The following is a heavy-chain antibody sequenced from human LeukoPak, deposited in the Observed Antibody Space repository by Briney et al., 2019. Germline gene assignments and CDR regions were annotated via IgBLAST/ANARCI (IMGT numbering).Heavy chain of an antibody. CDR2: ISSSSSTI. CDR3: ARDPALQPSSIDY. J-gene: IGHJ4*02. V-gene: IGHV3-48*01. Sequence: PGGSLRLSCAASGFTFSSYSMNWVRQAPGKGLEWVSYISSSSSTIYYADSVKGRFTISRDNAKNSLYLQMNSLRAEDTAVYYCARDPALQPSSIDYWGQGTLVTDSS. CDR1: GFTFSSYS. D-gene: IGHD4-11*01.